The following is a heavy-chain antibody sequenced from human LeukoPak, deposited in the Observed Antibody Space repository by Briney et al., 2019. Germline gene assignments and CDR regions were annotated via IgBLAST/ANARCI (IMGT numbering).Heavy chain of an antibody. CDR3: ARLFSSSWYRGAFDL. Sequence: PSETLSLTCIASGGSISSTSYYWGWIRQPPGKGLEWIGSIYYSGNTYYNPSLKSRVTISVDTSKNQFSLKLSSVTAADTAVYYCARLFSSSWYRGAFDLWGQGTMVTVSS. J-gene: IGHJ3*01. CDR1: GGSISSTSYY. V-gene: IGHV4-39*01. CDR2: IYYSGNT. D-gene: IGHD6-13*01.